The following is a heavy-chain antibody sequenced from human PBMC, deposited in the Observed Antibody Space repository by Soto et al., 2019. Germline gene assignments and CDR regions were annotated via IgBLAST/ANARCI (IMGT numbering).Heavy chain of an antibody. CDR3: ANRRGYDYGDPGAFDI. Sequence: SGPTLVKPTQTLTLTCTFSGFSLSSIGVGVGWIRQPPGKALEWLALIFWNDDKRYSPSLKSRLTITKDTSKNQVVLTMTNMDPVDTATYYCANRRGYDYGDPGAFDIWGQGTMVTVSS. D-gene: IGHD4-17*01. CDR2: IFWNDDK. J-gene: IGHJ3*02. V-gene: IGHV2-5*01. CDR1: GFSLSSIGVG.